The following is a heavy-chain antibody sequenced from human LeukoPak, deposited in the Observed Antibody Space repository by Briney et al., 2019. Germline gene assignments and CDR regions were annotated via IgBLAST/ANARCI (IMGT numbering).Heavy chain of an antibody. D-gene: IGHD6-13*01. CDR3: ARHIRAAVASYYYGMDV. CDR1: GGSISSYY. J-gene: IGHJ6*02. V-gene: IGHV4-59*08. Sequence: SETLSLTCTVSGGSISSYYWSWIRQPPGKGLEWIGYIYYSGSTNYNPSLKSRVTISVDTSKNQFSLKLSSVTAADTAVYYCARHIRAAVASYYYGMDVWGQGTTVTVSS. CDR2: IYYSGST.